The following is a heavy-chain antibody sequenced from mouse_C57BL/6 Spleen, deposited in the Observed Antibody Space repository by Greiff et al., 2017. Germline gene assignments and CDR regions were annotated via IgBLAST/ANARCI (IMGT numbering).Heavy chain of an antibody. D-gene: IGHD1-1*01. Sequence: VQLQQSGAELVKPGASVKMSCKASGYTFTSYWITWVKQRPGQGLEWIGDIYPGSGSTNYNEKFKSKATLTVDTSSSTAYMQLSSLTSEDSAVYYCARNYYGSRAYFDVWGTGTTVTVSS. V-gene: IGHV1-55*01. CDR3: ARNYYGSRAYFDV. CDR1: GYTFTSYW. J-gene: IGHJ1*03. CDR2: IYPGSGST.